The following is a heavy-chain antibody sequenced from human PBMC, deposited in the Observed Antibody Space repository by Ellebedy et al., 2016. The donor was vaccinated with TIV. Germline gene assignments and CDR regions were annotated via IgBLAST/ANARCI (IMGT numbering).Heavy chain of an antibody. V-gene: IGHV3-30*18. D-gene: IGHD2-15*01. Sequence: GGSLRLXCAASGFTFSSKGMHWVRQAPGKGLEWVAGISYDGSNKYYADPVKGRLTISRDNSKNTLYLQMNSLRAEDTAVYYCAKDSGYCSGGSCYSFDYWGQGTLVTVSS. CDR3: AKDSGYCSGGSCYSFDY. CDR2: ISYDGSNK. J-gene: IGHJ4*02. CDR1: GFTFSSKG.